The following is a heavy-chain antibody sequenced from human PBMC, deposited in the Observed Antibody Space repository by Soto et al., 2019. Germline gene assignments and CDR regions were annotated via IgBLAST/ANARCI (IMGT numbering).Heavy chain of an antibody. V-gene: IGHV3-11*01. CDR2: ITSSGSTI. CDR3: ARGDSFPDPSYYGMDV. D-gene: IGHD3-3*01. J-gene: IGHJ6*02. Sequence: GGSLRLSCAASRFTLSDYYMSWIRQAPGKGLEWVSYITSSGSTIYYADSVKGRFTISRDNAKNSLYLQMNSLRAEDTAVYYCARGDSFPDPSYYGMDVWGQGTTVTVS. CDR1: RFTLSDYY.